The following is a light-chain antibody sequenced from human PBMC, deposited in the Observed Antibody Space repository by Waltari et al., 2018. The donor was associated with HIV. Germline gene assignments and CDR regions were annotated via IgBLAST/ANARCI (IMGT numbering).Light chain of an antibody. CDR3: QQYDNGYT. CDR1: QSLSSN. J-gene: IGKJ2*01. Sequence: EIVMTQSPATLSVSPGKRATLSCRASQSLSSNLAWYQQKPGQAPRLLIYYASTRATGIPARFSGSGSGTEFTLTISSLQSEDFALYYCQQYDNGYTFGQGTKLEIK. CDR2: YAS. V-gene: IGKV3-15*01.